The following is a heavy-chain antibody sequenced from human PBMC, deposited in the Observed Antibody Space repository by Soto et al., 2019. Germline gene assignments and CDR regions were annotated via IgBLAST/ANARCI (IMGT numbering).Heavy chain of an antibody. J-gene: IGHJ3*01. CDR1: GFMFSSYG. Sequence: QVQLVESGGGVVQPGRSLRLSCAASGFMFSSYGIHWVRQAPGRGLEWVAVISYGGTYKYYADSVKGRFTLSRDNSENTVSLQMNSLRPEDTAVYYCAKLYTDLVIGAFDVWGPGAMVTVSS. V-gene: IGHV3-30*18. CDR3: AKLYTDLVIGAFDV. D-gene: IGHD2-2*02. CDR2: ISYGGTYK.